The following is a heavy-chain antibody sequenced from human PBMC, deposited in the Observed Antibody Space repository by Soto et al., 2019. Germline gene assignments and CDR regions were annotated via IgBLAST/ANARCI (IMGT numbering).Heavy chain of an antibody. CDR2: IYYSGST. D-gene: IGHD4-17*01. J-gene: IGHJ3*02. Sequence: PSETLSLTCTVYGGSISSYYWSWIRQPPGKGLEWIGYIYYSGSTNYNPSLKSRVTISVDTSNNQFSLRLSSVTAADTAVYYCARRYGGAFDIWGQGTMVTVSS. CDR1: GGSISSYY. V-gene: IGHV4-59*08. CDR3: ARRYGGAFDI.